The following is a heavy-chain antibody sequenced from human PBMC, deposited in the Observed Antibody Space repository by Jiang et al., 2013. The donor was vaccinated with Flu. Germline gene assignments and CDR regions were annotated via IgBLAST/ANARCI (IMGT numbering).Heavy chain of an antibody. V-gene: IGHV4-4*02. J-gene: IGHJ4*02. D-gene: IGHD3-16*01. CDR3: ARAKGGDYADY. CDR2: IYHSGST. CDR1: GVSVSRTHW. Sequence: PGLVKPSGTLSLTCAVSGVSVSRTHWWTWVRQPPGKGLEWIGEIYHSGSTNYNPSLKSRVTISVDKSKNQFSLRLSSVTAADTAVYFCARAKGGDYADYWSQGTLVTISS.